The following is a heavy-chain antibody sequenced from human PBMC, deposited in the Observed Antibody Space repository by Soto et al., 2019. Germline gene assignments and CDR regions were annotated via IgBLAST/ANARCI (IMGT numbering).Heavy chain of an antibody. CDR3: ARLTSGPVYFDY. Sequence: SETLSLTCTVSGGSISPYYWSWIRQPPGKGLEWVGYIYYAGTTSYNPSLKSRVTISLETSKSQFSLKLSSVTAADTAVYYCARLTSGPVYFDYWGQGTLVTVSS. J-gene: IGHJ4*02. D-gene: IGHD3-10*01. CDR2: IYYAGTT. V-gene: IGHV4-59*12. CDR1: GGSISPYY.